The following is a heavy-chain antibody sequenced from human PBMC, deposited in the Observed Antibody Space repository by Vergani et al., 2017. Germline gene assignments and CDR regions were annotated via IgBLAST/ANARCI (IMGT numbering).Heavy chain of an antibody. D-gene: IGHD1-26*01. J-gene: IGHJ6*02. CDR2: ISTYNGNT. Sequence: QVQLVQSGAEVKKPGASVKVSCKASGYTFTSYGISWVRQAPGQGLEWMGWISTYNGNTNYAQKLQGRVTMTTDTSTSTAYMVLRSLRSDDTAVYCGARDRVGASYYYDCMDVWGQGTTVTVSS. CDR1: GYTFTSYG. V-gene: IGHV1-18*01. CDR3: ARDRVGASYYYDCMDV.